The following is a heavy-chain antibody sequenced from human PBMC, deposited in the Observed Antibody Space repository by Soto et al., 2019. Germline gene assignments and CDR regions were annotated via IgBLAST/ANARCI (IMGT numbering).Heavy chain of an antibody. CDR1: EFNVMSYW. D-gene: IGHD3-16*01. J-gene: IGHJ4*02. V-gene: IGHV3-7*01. CDR3: ARDIGFDYVN. CDR2: IKEDGSEI. Sequence: PGGSLRLSCAVSEFNVMSYWMSWVRQAPGKGLEWVASIKEDGSEIYYLQSVRGRFTISRDSAGNALHLAMNYLSAEDTGVYFCARDIGFDYVNWGQGTLATVSS.